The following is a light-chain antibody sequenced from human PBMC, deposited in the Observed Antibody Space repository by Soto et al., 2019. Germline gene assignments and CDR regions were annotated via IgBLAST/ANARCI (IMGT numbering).Light chain of an antibody. CDR3: NSHTSSNTRV. Sequence: QSALTLAAAVSGSPGQSITISCTGTSSDVGGYNHVSWYQHHPGKAPKLMIYEVSNRPSGVSNRFSGSKSGNTASLTISGLQADDEADYYCNSHTSSNTRVFGPGTKVTVL. J-gene: IGLJ1*01. CDR1: SSDVGGYNH. V-gene: IGLV2-14*01. CDR2: EVS.